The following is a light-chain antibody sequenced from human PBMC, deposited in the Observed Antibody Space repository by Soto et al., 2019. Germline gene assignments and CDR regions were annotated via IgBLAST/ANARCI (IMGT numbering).Light chain of an antibody. CDR2: DVN. CDR3: CSYAGSLVV. CDR1: SSDVGGYNY. V-gene: IGLV2-11*01. Sequence: QSALTQPRSVSGSPGQSVTISCTGTSSDVGGYNYVSWYLHHPGKAPKVMIYDVNKRPSGVPDRFSGSKSDNTAALTFSGLQAEDEADYYCCSYAGSLVVVGGGTKPAVL. J-gene: IGLJ2*01.